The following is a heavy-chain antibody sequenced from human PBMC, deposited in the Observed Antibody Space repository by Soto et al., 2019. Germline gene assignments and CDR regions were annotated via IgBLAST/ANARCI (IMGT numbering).Heavy chain of an antibody. CDR2: IYYSGST. J-gene: IGHJ6*03. CDR1: GGSISSYY. Sequence: SETLSLTCTVSGGSISSYYWSWIRQPPGKGLEWIGYIYYSGSTNYNPSLKSRVTISVDTSKNQFSLKLSSVTAADTAVYYCARVGGGSGSYYNNYYYYYMDVWGKGTTVTVSS. CDR3: ARVGGGSGSYYNNYYYYYMDV. D-gene: IGHD3-10*01. V-gene: IGHV4-59*01.